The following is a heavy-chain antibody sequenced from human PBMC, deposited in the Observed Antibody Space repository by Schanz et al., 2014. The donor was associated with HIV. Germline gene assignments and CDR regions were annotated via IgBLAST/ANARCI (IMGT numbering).Heavy chain of an antibody. CDR2: LSGSGSNI. J-gene: IGHJ4*02. V-gene: IGHV3-11*01. CDR3: ARLRGFLWFGDHPYSFDY. CDR1: GFSFSDYH. D-gene: IGHD3-10*01. Sequence: QEQLVESGGGSVKPGGSLRLSCTASGFSFSDYHMSWIRQAPGKGLEWVSSLSGSGSNIYYADSVKGRFTISRDNGKNSLFLQMNSLRAEDTAVYYCARLRGFLWFGDHPYSFDYWGQGTLVTVSS.